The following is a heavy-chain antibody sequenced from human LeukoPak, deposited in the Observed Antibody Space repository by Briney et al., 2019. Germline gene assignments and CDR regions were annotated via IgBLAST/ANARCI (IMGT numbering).Heavy chain of an antibody. Sequence: SETLSLTCTVSGGSISSYYWSWIRQPPGKGLEWIGYIYYSGSTNYNPSLKSRVTISVDTSKNQFSLKLSSVTAADTAVYSCAGFTFFRGVITFDYWGQGTLVTVSS. CDR3: AGFTFFRGVITFDY. J-gene: IGHJ4*02. V-gene: IGHV4-59*01. CDR1: GGSISSYY. CDR2: IYYSGST. D-gene: IGHD3-10*01.